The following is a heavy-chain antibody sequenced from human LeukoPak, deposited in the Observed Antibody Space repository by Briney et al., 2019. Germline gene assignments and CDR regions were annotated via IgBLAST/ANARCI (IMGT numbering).Heavy chain of an antibody. CDR3: ARARRGDY. CDR2: INHSGRT. Sequence: SETLSLTCAVYGGSFSGYYWSWIRQPPGKGLEWIGEINHSGRTNYNPSLKSRVTISVDTSKNQFSLKLSSVTAADTAVYYCARARRGDYWGQGTLVTVSS. J-gene: IGHJ4*02. CDR1: GGSFSGYY. V-gene: IGHV4-34*01.